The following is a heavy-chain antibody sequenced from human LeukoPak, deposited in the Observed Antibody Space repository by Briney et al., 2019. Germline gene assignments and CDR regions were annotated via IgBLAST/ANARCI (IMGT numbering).Heavy chain of an antibody. D-gene: IGHD1-26*01. CDR2: IYHSGST. CDR1: GYSISSGYY. J-gene: IGHJ4*02. V-gene: IGHV4-38-2*02. CDR3: ARHGTREGFDY. Sequence: SETLSLTCTVSGYSISSGYYWGWIRQPPGKGLEWIGSIYHSGSTYYNPSLKSRATISVDTSKNQFSLKLSSVTAADTAVYYCARHGTREGFDYWGQGTLVTVSS.